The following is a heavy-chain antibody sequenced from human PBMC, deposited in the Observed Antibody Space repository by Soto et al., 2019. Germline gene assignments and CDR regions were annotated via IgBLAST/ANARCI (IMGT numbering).Heavy chain of an antibody. Sequence: ASVKVSCKASGYTFTSYYIHWVRRSPGQGLEWMGWITPISGGTKYREKFQGSVSITRDKSSSTAYMELSSLTSDDSDVYYCEKEGRHCSGGSCHQGHWGQGTLVPVSS. D-gene: IGHD2-15*01. J-gene: IGHJ4*02. CDR2: ITPISGGT. CDR1: GYTFTSYY. V-gene: IGHV1-2*02. CDR3: EKEGRHCSGGSCHQGH.